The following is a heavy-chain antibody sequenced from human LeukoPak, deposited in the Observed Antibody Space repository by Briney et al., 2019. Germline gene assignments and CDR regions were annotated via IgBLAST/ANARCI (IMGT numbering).Heavy chain of an antibody. CDR3: ARAYRGYTNILFDF. V-gene: IGHV5-51*01. D-gene: IGHD5-12*01. J-gene: IGHJ4*01. Sequence: GESLKISCEASGYDFNNYWVGWVRQMPGKGLEWLGIIFPDDSKTIYSPSFQGQVTISADRSLTTAYLQWGNLKASDTAIYFCARAYRGYTNILFDFWGPGTLVTVSS. CDR1: GYDFNNYW. CDR2: IFPDDSKT.